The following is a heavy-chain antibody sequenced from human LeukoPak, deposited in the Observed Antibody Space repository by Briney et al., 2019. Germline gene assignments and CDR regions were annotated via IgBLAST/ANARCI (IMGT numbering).Heavy chain of an antibody. J-gene: IGHJ6*02. CDR2: ISGSGGST. CDR3: AKDIVGAYVLGMDV. D-gene: IGHD1-26*01. V-gene: IGHV3-23*01. CDR1: GFTFSSYA. Sequence: PGGSLRLSCAASGFTFSSYAMSWVPHAQGKGREWGSDISGSGGSTYYADPVKGRFTISRDNSKNTLYLQMNSLRAEDTAVYYCAKDIVGAYVLGMDVWGQGTTVTVSS.